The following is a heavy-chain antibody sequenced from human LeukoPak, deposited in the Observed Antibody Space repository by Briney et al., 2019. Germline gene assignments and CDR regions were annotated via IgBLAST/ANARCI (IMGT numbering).Heavy chain of an antibody. V-gene: IGHV4-59*01. D-gene: IGHD1-7*01. CDR3: ARVGGYNWNYEAGAFDI. CDR1: GDSIY. Sequence: SETLSLTCSVSGDSIYWSWVRQSPGTGLQWIGTVYYSGATNYNPSLASRVTMSLDMSKSQFSLKLSSVTAADTAVYYCARVGGYNWNYEAGAFDIWGQGTMDTVSS. CDR2: VYYSGAT. J-gene: IGHJ3*02.